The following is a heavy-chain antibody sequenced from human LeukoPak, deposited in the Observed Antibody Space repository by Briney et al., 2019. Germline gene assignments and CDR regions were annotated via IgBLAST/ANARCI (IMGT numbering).Heavy chain of an antibody. CDR2: FHYSGST. Sequence: PSETLSLTCTVSGGSISSSSYYWGWIRQPPGKGLEWIGSFHYSGSTYYNPSLKSLVTISVDTSKNQFSLKLSSVTAADTAVYYCARLEDYYGMDVWGQGTTVIVSS. J-gene: IGHJ6*02. V-gene: IGHV4-39*01. CDR1: GGSISSSSYY. CDR3: ARLEDYYGMDV.